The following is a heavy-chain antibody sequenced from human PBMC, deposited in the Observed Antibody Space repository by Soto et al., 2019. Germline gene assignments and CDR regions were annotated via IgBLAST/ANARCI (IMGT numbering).Heavy chain of an antibody. Sequence: QVQLVQSGAEVKKPGASVKVSCKASGYTFTSYNINWVRQATGQGLEWMGWMNPNSGNTCYAKKFQGRVTMTRNTSITTGDMELSSLRSEDTAVYYCARGHNWFDPWGQGTLVTVSS. CDR3: ARGHNWFDP. CDR2: MNPNSGNT. V-gene: IGHV1-8*01. J-gene: IGHJ5*02. CDR1: GYTFTSYN.